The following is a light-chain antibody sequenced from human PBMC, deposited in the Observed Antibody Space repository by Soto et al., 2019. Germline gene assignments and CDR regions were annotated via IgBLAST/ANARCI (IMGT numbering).Light chain of an antibody. CDR2: HAS. CDR3: QQYGVSPT. V-gene: IGKV3D-20*01. J-gene: IGKJ4*01. CDR1: QSVSNNY. Sequence: EIVLTQSPATLSLSPGERATLSCGASQSVSNNYLAWYQQKPGLAPRLLIYHASTRATGIPDRFSGSGSGTDFTLSISRLEPEDFAVYYCQQYGVSPTFGGGTKVEIK.